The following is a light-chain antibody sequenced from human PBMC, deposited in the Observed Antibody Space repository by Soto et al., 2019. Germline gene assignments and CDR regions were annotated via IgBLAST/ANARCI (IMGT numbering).Light chain of an antibody. Sequence: EIVMTQSPATLSVSPGEGATLSCRASQSLSSSLAWYQQRPGQAPRLLIYGASTRATGIPARFSGSGFGTEFTLTISSLQSEDFAVYYCQQYNNWPPDTFGGGTKVDIK. CDR2: GAS. V-gene: IGKV3-15*01. CDR1: QSLSSS. J-gene: IGKJ4*01. CDR3: QQYNNWPPDT.